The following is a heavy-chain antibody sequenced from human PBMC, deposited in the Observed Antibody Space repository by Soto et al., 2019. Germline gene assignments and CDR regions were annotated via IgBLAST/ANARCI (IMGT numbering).Heavy chain of an antibody. J-gene: IGHJ6*03. D-gene: IGHD6-13*01. CDR2: IYYSGST. V-gene: IGHV4-59*01. CDR1: GGSISSYY. Sequence: QVQLQESGPGLVKPSETLSLTCTVSGGSISSYYWSWIRQPPGKGLEWIGYIYYSGSTNYNPSLKSRVTISVDTSKNQFSLKLSSVTAADTAVYYCARAAAGYSSSWESYYYYYYYMDVWGKGTTVTVSS. CDR3: ARAAAGYSSSWESYYYYYYYMDV.